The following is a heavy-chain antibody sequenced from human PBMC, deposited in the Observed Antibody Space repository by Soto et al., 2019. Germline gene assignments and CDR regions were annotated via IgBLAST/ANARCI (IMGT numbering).Heavy chain of an antibody. CDR3: ARAEGELLAY. CDR1: GGSISSYY. D-gene: IGHD1-26*01. J-gene: IGHJ4*02. Sequence: SQPLPLTCTVSGGSISSYYWSWIRQPPGKGLEWIGYIYYSGSTNYNPSLKSRVTISVDTSKNQFSLKLSSVPAADTAVYYCARAEGELLAYWGQGTLVTVSS. CDR2: IYYSGST. V-gene: IGHV4-59*01.